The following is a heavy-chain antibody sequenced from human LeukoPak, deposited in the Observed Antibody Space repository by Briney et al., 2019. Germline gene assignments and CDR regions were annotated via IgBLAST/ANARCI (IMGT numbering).Heavy chain of an antibody. CDR2: IYYSGST. CDR1: GGYISRYY. CDR3: ARGPVGGTTYNDGDAFDI. D-gene: IGHD1-7*01. Sequence: SETLSLTCTVSGGYISRYYWSWIRRPPGKGLEWIGYIYYSGSTNYNPSLKSRVTISVDTSKNQFSLKLSSVTAADTAVYYCARGPVGGTTYNDGDAFDIWGQGTMVTVSS. J-gene: IGHJ3*02. V-gene: IGHV4-59*01.